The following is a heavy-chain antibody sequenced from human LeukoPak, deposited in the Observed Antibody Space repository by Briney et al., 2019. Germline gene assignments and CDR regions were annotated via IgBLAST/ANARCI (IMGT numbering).Heavy chain of an antibody. CDR1: GFTFITYA. V-gene: IGHV3-23*01. CDR2: ISGSAGST. D-gene: IGHD3-9*01. Sequence: PGGSLRLSCAASGFTFITYAMSWVRQAPWKGLDGVSVISGSAGSTYYADSVKGRFTISRENSKNTLYLQMNSLRAEDTAVYYCAKGVYDILTGLDYWGQGTLVTVSS. CDR3: AKGVYDILTGLDY. J-gene: IGHJ4*02.